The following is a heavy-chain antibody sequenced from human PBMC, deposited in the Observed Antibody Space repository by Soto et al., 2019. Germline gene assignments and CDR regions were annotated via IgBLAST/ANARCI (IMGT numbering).Heavy chain of an antibody. CDR2: ISWDGGST. D-gene: IGHD6-19*01. J-gene: IGHJ6*02. CDR1: GFTFGDYA. V-gene: IGHV3-43D*04. CDR3: AKATVAGAAYDYYYGMDV. Sequence: LRLSCGASGFTFGDYAMHWVRHAPGKGPEWVSLISWDGGSTYYADSVKGRFTISRDNSKNSLYLQMNSLRAEDTAVYYCAKATVAGAAYDYYYGMDVWGQGTTVTVSS.